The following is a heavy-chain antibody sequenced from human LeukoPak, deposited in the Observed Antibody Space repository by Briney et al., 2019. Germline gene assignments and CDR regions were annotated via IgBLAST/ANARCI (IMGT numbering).Heavy chain of an antibody. Sequence: GGSLRLSCAASGFTFSSYAMHWVRQAPGKGLEYVSAISSNGGSTYYANSVKGRFTISRDNSKNTLYLQMGSLRAEDMAVYYCAREEWELLRYYYYYMDVWGKGTTVTVSS. CDR2: ISSNGGST. CDR1: GFTFSSYA. V-gene: IGHV3-64*01. J-gene: IGHJ6*03. D-gene: IGHD1-26*01. CDR3: AREEWELLRYYYYYMDV.